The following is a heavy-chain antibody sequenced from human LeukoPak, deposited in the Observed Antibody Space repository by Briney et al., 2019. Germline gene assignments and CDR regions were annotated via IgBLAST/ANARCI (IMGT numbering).Heavy chain of an antibody. CDR1: GFTFNNYA. CDR2: ISYDGSNK. CDR3: ARVGSSWYGSAFDI. J-gene: IGHJ3*02. V-gene: IGHV3-30*01. Sequence: GGSLRLSRAASGFTFNNYAMHWVRQAPGKGLEWVAVISYDGSNKYYADSVKGRLTISRDNSKNTLFLQMNSLRAEDTALYYCARVGSSWYGSAFDIWGQGTMVTVSS. D-gene: IGHD6-13*01.